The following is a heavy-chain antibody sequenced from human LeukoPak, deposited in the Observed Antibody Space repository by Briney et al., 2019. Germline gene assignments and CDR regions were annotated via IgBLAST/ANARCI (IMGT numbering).Heavy chain of an antibody. V-gene: IGHV1-2*04. CDR1: GYTFTGYY. D-gene: IGHD3-9*01. Sequence: ASVKVSCKASGYTFTGYYMHWVRQAPGQGLEWMGWINPNSGGTNYAQKFQGWVTMTRDTSISTAYMELSRLRSDDTAVYYCARVVGYYDILTGSWVFDYWGQGTLVTVSS. CDR2: INPNSGGT. CDR3: ARVVGYYDILTGSWVFDY. J-gene: IGHJ4*02.